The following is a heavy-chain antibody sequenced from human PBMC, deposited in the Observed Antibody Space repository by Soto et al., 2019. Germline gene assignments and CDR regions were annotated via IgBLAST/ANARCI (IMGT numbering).Heavy chain of an antibody. Sequence: EVQLVESGGGLVQPGGSLRLSCAASGFTLSSYSMNWVRQAPGKGLEWVSYVDSRARTIHYADSVKGRFTISRDNARNSLYLQMNSLRVEDTAVYYCARGRGLSGSYYAFDYWGQGSLVTVSS. CDR2: VDSRARTI. CDR1: GFTLSSYS. D-gene: IGHD1-26*01. V-gene: IGHV3-48*04. J-gene: IGHJ4*02. CDR3: ARGRGLSGSYYAFDY.